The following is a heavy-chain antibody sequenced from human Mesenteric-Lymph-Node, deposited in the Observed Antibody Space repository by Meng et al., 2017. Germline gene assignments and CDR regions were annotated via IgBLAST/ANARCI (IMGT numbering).Heavy chain of an antibody. CDR3: VKRLITVAGRASYNYYGIDV. CDR2: INSDASST. Sequence: GESLKISCAASGFTFSSHWMYWVRQAPGKGLVWVSRINSDASSTNYADSVKGRFTISRDNAKNTLYLQMNSLRAEDTAVYYCVKRLITVAGRASYNYYGIDVWGQGTTVTVSS. D-gene: IGHD6-19*01. CDR1: GFTFSSHW. J-gene: IGHJ6*01. V-gene: IGHV3-74*01.